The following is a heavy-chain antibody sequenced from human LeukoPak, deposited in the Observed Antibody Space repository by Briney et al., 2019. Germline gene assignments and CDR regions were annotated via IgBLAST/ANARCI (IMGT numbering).Heavy chain of an antibody. CDR2: IYYSGST. J-gene: IGHJ3*02. D-gene: IGHD2-2*02. V-gene: IGHV4-38-2*01. CDR1: GFTFSSYA. Sequence: GSLRLSCAASGFTFSSYAMSWIRQPPGKGLEWIGSIYYSGSTYYNPSLKSRVTISVDTSKNQFSLKLSSVTAADTAVYYCARQWQLLYRPGAFDIWGQGTMVTVSS. CDR3: ARQWQLLYRPGAFDI.